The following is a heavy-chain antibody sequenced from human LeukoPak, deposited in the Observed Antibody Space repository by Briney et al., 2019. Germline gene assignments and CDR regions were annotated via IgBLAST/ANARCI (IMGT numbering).Heavy chain of an antibody. CDR2: IRSKAYGGTT. D-gene: IGHD2-2*01. J-gene: IGHJ4*02. Sequence: GGSLRLSCAASGFTFSSYWMTWVRQAPGKGLEWVGFIRSKAYGGTTEYAASVKGRFTISRDDSKSIAYLQMNSLKTEDTAVYYCTGEGPRARYCSSTSCYSLGYWGQGTLVTVSS. CDR3: TGEGPRARYCSSTSCYSLGY. CDR1: GFTFSSYW. V-gene: IGHV3-49*04.